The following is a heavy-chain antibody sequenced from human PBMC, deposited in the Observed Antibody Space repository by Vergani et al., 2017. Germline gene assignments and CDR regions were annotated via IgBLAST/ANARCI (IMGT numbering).Heavy chain of an antibody. CDR3: AKTNTQYCSGGSCYSARPGNDAFDI. CDR1: GGSISSSSYY. D-gene: IGHD2-15*01. V-gene: IGHV4-39*07. Sequence: QLQLQESGPGLVKPSETLSLTCTVSGGSISSSSYYWGWIRQPPGKGLEWIGSIYYSGSTYYNPSLKSRVTISVDTSKNQFSLKLSSVTAADTAVYYCAKTNTQYCSGGSCYSARPGNDAFDIWGQGTMVTVSS. CDR2: IYYSGST. J-gene: IGHJ3*02.